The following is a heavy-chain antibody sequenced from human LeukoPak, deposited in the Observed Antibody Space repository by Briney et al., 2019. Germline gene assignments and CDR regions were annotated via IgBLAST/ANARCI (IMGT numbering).Heavy chain of an antibody. CDR2: TKPDGTAE. Sequence: GGSLRLSCAASGFTFRNYWMGWVRQAQGKGLEWVANTKPDGTAEYYADFVRGRFTTSRDNANNFLYLQMNSLRGEDTAVYYCARDGGLHTNFDYWGQGTLVTVSS. J-gene: IGHJ4*02. D-gene: IGHD2-15*01. CDR1: GFTFRNYW. V-gene: IGHV3-7*01. CDR3: ARDGGLHTNFDY.